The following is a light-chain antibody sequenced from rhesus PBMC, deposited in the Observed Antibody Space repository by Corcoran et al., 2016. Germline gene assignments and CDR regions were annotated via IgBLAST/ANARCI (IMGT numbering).Light chain of an antibody. Sequence: DIQMTQSPSSLSASVGDIVTITCRASQSISSWLAWYQQKPGKAPKLLIYKASSLHSGVPSRFSGIGSGTDFTLTISSLQSEDFATYYWQHYSNSPPWTFGQGTKVEIK. CDR2: KAS. CDR1: QSISSW. J-gene: IGKJ1*01. CDR3: QHYSNSPPWT. V-gene: IGKV1-22*01.